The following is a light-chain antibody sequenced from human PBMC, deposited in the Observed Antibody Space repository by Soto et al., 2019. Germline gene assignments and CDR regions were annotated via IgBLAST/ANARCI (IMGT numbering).Light chain of an antibody. CDR1: SSNIGSNT. CDR2: SNN. CDR3: AAWYDSLNGVV. Sequence: QSVLTQPPSASGTPGQRVTISCSGSSSNIGSNTVNWYQQLPGTAPKLLIYSNNQRPSGVPDRFSGSNSGTSASLANSGLQYEDEADYYCAAWYDSLNGVVFGGGTKLTVL. V-gene: IGLV1-44*01. J-gene: IGLJ2*01.